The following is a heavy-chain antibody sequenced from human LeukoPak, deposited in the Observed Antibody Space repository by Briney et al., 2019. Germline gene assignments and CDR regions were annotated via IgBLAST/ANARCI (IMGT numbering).Heavy chain of an antibody. D-gene: IGHD2-15*01. CDR1: GYTFTSYY. J-gene: IGHJ6*02. Sequence: ASVKVSCKASGYTFTSYYMHWVRQAPGQGLEWMGIINPSGGSTSYAQKFQGRVTMTRDTSTSTVYMELSSLRSEDTAVYYCAREDIVVVVAALADYYYGMDVWGQGTTVTVSS. V-gene: IGHV1-46*01. CDR3: AREDIVVVVAALADYYYGMDV. CDR2: INPSGGST.